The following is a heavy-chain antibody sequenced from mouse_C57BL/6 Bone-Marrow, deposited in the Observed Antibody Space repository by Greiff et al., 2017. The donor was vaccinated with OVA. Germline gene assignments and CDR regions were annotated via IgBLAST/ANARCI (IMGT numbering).Heavy chain of an antibody. D-gene: IGHD1-1*01. CDR3: ARSNYDGSSPYAMDY. Sequence: QVQLQQPGAELVKPGASVKMSCKASGYTFTSYWITWVKQRPGQGLEWIGDIYPGSGSTNYNEKFKSKATLTVDTSSSTAYMQLSSLTSEDSAVYYCARSNYDGSSPYAMDYWGQGTSVTVSS. CDR2: IYPGSGST. V-gene: IGHV1-55*01. J-gene: IGHJ4*01. CDR1: GYTFTSYW.